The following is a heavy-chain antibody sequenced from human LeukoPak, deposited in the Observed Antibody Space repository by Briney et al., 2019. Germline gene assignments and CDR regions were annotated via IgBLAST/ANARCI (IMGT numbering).Heavy chain of an antibody. CDR3: ARDLSSLAPSFDN. Sequence: GGSLRLSCAASGFTFSNYWMSWVRQAPGKGLEWVANIDQDGSVKYYVDSVKGRFTISRDNAKNSPYLQMNSLRAEDTAVYYCARDLSSLAPSFDNWGQGTLVTVSS. D-gene: IGHD6-19*01. J-gene: IGHJ4*02. CDR1: GFTFSNYW. V-gene: IGHV3-7*04. CDR2: IDQDGSVK.